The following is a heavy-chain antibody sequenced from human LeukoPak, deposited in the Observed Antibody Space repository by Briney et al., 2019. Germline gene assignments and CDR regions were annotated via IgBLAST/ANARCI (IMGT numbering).Heavy chain of an antibody. CDR2: INPNSGGT. J-gene: IGHJ3*02. D-gene: IGHD3-22*01. CDR1: GYTFTGNS. CDR3: ARGWDYDDGSGGDGFDS. V-gene: IGHV1-2*02. Sequence: ASVKVSCKASGYTFTGNSINWVRQAPGQGLEWMGWINPNSGGTNSAQKFQGRVTITRDKSISTAYMELNRLTSDDTAGYYCARGWDYDDGSGGDGFDSWGQGTMVTVSS.